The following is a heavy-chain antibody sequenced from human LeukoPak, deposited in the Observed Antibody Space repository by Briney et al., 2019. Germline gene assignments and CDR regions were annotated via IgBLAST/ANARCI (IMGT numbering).Heavy chain of an antibody. Sequence: GESLQISCKGSGYSFTTYWIGWVRQMPGKGLEWMGVIYPGDSDTRYSPSFQGQVTISADKSISTAYLQWRSLKASDTAMYFCARVVDVGSAAAPFDYWGQGTLVTVSS. CDR1: GYSFTTYW. CDR2: IYPGDSDT. D-gene: IGHD6-13*01. J-gene: IGHJ4*02. V-gene: IGHV5-51*01. CDR3: ARVVDVGSAAAPFDY.